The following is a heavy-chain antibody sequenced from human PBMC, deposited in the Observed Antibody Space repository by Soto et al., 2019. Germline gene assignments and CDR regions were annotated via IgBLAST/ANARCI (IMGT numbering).Heavy chain of an antibody. CDR3: ARDYDSRKAYYYGMDV. V-gene: IGHV1-18*01. Sequence: QVQLVQSGAEVKKPGASVKVSCKASGYTFTSYGISWVRQAPGQGLEWMGWISAYNGNTNYAQKLQGRVTMTTDTSTSTDYMELRSLRSDDTAVYYCARDYDSRKAYYYGMDVWGQGTTVTVSS. J-gene: IGHJ6*02. CDR2: ISAYNGNT. D-gene: IGHD3-3*01. CDR1: GYTFTSYG.